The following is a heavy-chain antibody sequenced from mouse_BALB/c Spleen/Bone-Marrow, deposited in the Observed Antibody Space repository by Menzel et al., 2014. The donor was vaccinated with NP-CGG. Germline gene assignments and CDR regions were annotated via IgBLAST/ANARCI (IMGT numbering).Heavy chain of an antibody. V-gene: IGHV1-26*01. Sequence: EVQLQQSGPELVKPGASMKISCKASGYSFTGYTMNWVKQSHGKSLEWIGLINPYNGGTSYNQKFKGKATLTVDKSSSTAYMELLSLTSEDSAVYYCAREGNYDYAWFAYWGQGTPVTVSA. D-gene: IGHD2-4*01. J-gene: IGHJ3*01. CDR1: GYSFTGYT. CDR2: INPYNGGT. CDR3: AREGNYDYAWFAY.